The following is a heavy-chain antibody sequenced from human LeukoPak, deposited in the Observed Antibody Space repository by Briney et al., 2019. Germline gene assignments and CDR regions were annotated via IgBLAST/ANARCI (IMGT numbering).Heavy chain of an antibody. J-gene: IGHJ4*02. CDR2: IRYDGSNK. D-gene: IGHD6-19*01. CDR1: GFTFSGYG. V-gene: IGHV3-30*02. CDR3: AKDRDSSGWYYFDY. Sequence: GVSLRLSCAASGFTFSGYGMHWVRQAPGKGLEWVAFIRYDGSNKYYADSVKGRFTISRDNSKNTLYLQMNSLRAEDTAVYYCAKDRDSSGWYYFDYWGQGTLVTVSS.